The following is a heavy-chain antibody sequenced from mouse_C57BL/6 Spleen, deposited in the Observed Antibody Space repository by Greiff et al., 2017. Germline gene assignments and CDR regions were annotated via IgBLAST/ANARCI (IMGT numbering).Heavy chain of an antibody. CDR1: GYTFTSYW. CDR3: ARWRTDDGYGFDY. Sequence: VQLQQPGAELVMPGASVKLSCKASGYTFTSYWMHWVKQRPGQGLEWIGEIDPSDSYTNYNQKFKGKSTLTVDKSSSTAYMQLSSLTSEDSAVYYCARWRTDDGYGFDYWGQGTTLTVSS. D-gene: IGHD2-3*01. J-gene: IGHJ2*01. CDR2: IDPSDSYT. V-gene: IGHV1-69*01.